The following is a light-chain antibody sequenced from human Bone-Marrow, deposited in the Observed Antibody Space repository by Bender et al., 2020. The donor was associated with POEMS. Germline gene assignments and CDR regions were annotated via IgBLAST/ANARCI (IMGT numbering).Light chain of an antibody. V-gene: IGLV8-61*01. J-gene: IGLJ3*02. CDR2: STT. CDR3: VLYMGSAIQWV. CDR1: SGSVSTSYY. Sequence: QTVVTQEPSFSVSPGGTVTLTCGLSSGSVSTSYYPSWYQQTPGQSPRTLIYSTTYRSSGVPDRFSGSILGNKAALTITGAQADDESDYYCVLYMGSAIQWVFGGGTKLTVL.